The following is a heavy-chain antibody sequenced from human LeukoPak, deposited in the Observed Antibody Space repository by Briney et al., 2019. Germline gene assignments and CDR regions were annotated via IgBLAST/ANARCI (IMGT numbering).Heavy chain of an antibody. CDR2: ISAYNGNT. D-gene: IGHD6-19*01. Sequence: ASVKVSCKASGGTFSSYAISWARQAPGQGLEWMGWISAYNGNTNYAQKLQGRVTMTTDTSTSTAYMELRSLRSDDTAVYYCARGEAVAGTGWFDPWGQGTLVTVSS. CDR1: GGTFSSYA. CDR3: ARGEAVAGTGWFDP. V-gene: IGHV1-18*01. J-gene: IGHJ5*02.